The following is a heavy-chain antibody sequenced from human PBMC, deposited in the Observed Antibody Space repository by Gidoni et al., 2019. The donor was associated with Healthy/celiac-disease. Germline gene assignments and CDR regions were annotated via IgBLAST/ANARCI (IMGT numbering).Heavy chain of an antibody. Sequence: EVQLVESGGGLVQPGGSLRLSCSASGFTFSSYWMHWVRQAPGKGLVWVSRINSDGSSTSYADSVKGRFTISRDNAKNTLYLQMNSLRAEDTAVYYCARDNPVKAYAFDIWGQGTMVTVSS. D-gene: IGHD3-16*01. J-gene: IGHJ3*02. CDR2: INSDGSST. CDR1: GFTFSSYW. CDR3: ARDNPVKAYAFDI. V-gene: IGHV3-74*01.